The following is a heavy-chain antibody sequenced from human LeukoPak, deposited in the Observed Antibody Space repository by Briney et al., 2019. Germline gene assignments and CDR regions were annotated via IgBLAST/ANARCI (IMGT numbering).Heavy chain of an antibody. V-gene: IGHV4-38-2*02. D-gene: IGHD3-10*01. CDR1: GYSISSGYY. Sequence: PSETLSLTCTVSGYSISSGYYWGWIRQPPGKGLEWIGSIDHSGSTYYNLSLKSRVTISVDTSKNQFSLKLSSVTAADTAVYFCARNLWFGELLAAELDRFDPWGQGTLVTVSS. CDR3: ARNLWFGELLAAELDRFDP. J-gene: IGHJ5*02. CDR2: IDHSGST.